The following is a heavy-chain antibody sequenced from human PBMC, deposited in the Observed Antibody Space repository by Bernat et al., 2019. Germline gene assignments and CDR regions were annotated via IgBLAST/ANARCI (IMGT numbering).Heavy chain of an antibody. V-gene: IGHV3-23*01. J-gene: IGHJ4*02. CDR3: ASQAGIAVAGTLHYFDY. CDR2: ISGGGGST. CDR1: GFTFSSYA. D-gene: IGHD6-19*01. Sequence: EVQLLESGGGLVQPGGSLRLSCAASGFTFSSYAMSWVRQAPGKGLEWVSAISGGGGSTYYADSVKGRFTISRDNSKNTLYLQMNSLRAEDTAVYYCASQAGIAVAGTLHYFDYWGQGTLVTVSS.